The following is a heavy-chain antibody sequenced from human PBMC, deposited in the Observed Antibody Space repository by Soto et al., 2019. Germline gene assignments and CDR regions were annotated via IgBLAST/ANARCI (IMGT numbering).Heavy chain of an antibody. J-gene: IGHJ6*02. V-gene: IGHV1-69*06. CDR1: GGTFSSYA. Sequence: ASVKVSCKASGGTFSSYALSWVRQAPGQGLEWMGGIIPIFGTANYAQKFQGRVTITADKSTSTAYMELSSLRSEDTAVYYCAARVPIVVVPAAIAPQGPRNHDYYYYGMDVWGQGTTVTVSS. CDR3: AARVPIVVVPAAIAPQGPRNHDYYYYGMDV. D-gene: IGHD2-2*01. CDR2: IIPIFGTA.